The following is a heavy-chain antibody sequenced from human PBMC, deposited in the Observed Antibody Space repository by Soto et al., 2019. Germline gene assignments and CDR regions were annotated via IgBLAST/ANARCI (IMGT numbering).Heavy chain of an antibody. V-gene: IGHV3-30*18. CDR3: AKEGFNTTMAAGYLDY. Sequence: QVQVVESGGGVVQPGRSLRLSCAASGFTFSSCGMHWVRQAPGTGLEWVAVTSNDGSIKFYAESVKGRFSISRDNPKNMVYLQMNSLRADDTAVYYCAKEGFNTTMAAGYLDYWGQGTLVTVSS. D-gene: IGHD5-18*01. CDR2: TSNDGSIK. CDR1: GFTFSSCG. J-gene: IGHJ4*02.